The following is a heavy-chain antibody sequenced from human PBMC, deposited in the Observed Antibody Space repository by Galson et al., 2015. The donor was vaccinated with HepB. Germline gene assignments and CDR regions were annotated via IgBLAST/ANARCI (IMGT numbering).Heavy chain of an antibody. Sequence: SLRLSCAVSGLTLSTYAMSWVRQAPGKGLEWVSSISDSGGDTSYANSVKGRFTISRDNSKKTVYLQMNSLRAEDTAVYYCAKDSAWELLGNYFDYWGQGTLVTVSS. J-gene: IGHJ4*02. D-gene: IGHD1-26*01. CDR2: ISDSGGDT. CDR3: AKDSAWELLGNYFDY. V-gene: IGHV3-23*01. CDR1: GLTLSTYA.